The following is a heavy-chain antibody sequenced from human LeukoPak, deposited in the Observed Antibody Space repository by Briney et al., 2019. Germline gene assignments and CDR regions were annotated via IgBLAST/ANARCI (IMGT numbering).Heavy chain of an antibody. V-gene: IGHV3-74*01. CDR1: GFTLSTYW. CDR3: VRVGVGMYHFDH. J-gene: IGHJ4*02. Sequence: GGSLRLSCAASGFTLSTYWMHWVRQAPGKGLVWVSRINPDGGTTTYADSVEGRFTISRDNAKNTLYLQMSSLRAEDTAVYYCVRVGVGMYHFDHWGQGTLVTVSS. CDR2: INPDGGTT. D-gene: IGHD2-2*01.